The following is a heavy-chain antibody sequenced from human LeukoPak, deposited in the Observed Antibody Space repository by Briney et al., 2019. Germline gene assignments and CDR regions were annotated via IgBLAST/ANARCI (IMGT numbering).Heavy chain of an antibody. D-gene: IGHD5-18*01. J-gene: IGHJ4*02. Sequence: ASVKVSCKASGYTFTGYYMHWVRQAPGQGLEWMGWINPNSGGTNYAQKFKGRVTMTRDTSISTAYMELSGLRSDDTAVYYCARDPLYSYGTELDYWGQGALVTVSS. CDR2: INPNSGGT. CDR3: ARDPLYSYGTELDY. V-gene: IGHV1-2*02. CDR1: GYTFTGYY.